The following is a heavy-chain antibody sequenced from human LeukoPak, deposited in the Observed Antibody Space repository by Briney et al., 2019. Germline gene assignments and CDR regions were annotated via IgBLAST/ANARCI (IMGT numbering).Heavy chain of an antibody. J-gene: IGHJ4*02. Sequence: GESLKISCKGSGYSFTNYWIGWVRQMPGKGLEWMAIIYPGDSDSRYSPSFQGQVTISVDKSISTAYLQWSSLRASDTAMYYCARPSGYDLAYWGQGTLVTVSS. CDR2: IYPGDSDS. CDR3: ARPSGYDLAY. D-gene: IGHD5-12*01. CDR1: GYSFTNYW. V-gene: IGHV5-51*01.